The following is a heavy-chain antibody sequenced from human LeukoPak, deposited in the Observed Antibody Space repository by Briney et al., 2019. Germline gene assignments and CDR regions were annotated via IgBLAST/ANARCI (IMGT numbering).Heavy chain of an antibody. CDR3: ARVAGIAVAGDY. Sequence: GGSLRLSCAASGFTFSSYAMHWVRQAPAKGLEWVAVISYDGSNKYYADSVKGRFTISRDNSKNTLYLQMNSLRAEDTAVYYCARVAGIAVAGDYWGQGTLVTVSS. V-gene: IGHV3-30*04. CDR2: ISYDGSNK. CDR1: GFTFSSYA. J-gene: IGHJ4*02. D-gene: IGHD6-19*01.